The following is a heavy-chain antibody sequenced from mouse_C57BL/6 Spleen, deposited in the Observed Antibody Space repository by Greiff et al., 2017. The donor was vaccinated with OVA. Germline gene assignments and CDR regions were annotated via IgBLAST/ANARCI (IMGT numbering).Heavy chain of an antibody. CDR1: GFTFSDYG. J-gene: IGHJ2*01. V-gene: IGHV5-17*01. D-gene: IGHD2-3*01. CDR3: ARSRFYDGYHFDY. CDR2: ISSGSSTI. Sequence: EVKLQESGGGLVKPGGSLKLSCAASGFTFSDYGMHWVRQAPEKGLEWVAYISSGSSTIYYADTVKGRFTISRDNAKNTLFLQMTSLRSEDTAMYYCARSRFYDGYHFDYWGQGTTLTVSS.